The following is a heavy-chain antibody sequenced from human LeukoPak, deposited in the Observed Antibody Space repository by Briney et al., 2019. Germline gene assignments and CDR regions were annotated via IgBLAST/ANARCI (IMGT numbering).Heavy chain of an antibody. J-gene: IGHJ5*02. D-gene: IGHD2-15*01. V-gene: IGHV1-69*13. CDR2: IIPIFGTA. CDR1: GGTFSSYA. CDR3: ARGTYCSGGSCYTWFDP. Sequence: GASVTVSCTASGGTFSSYAISWVRQAPGRGLEWMGGIIPIFGTANYAQKFQGRVTITADESTSTAYMELSSLRSEDTAVYYCARGTYCSGGSCYTWFDPWGQGALVTVSS.